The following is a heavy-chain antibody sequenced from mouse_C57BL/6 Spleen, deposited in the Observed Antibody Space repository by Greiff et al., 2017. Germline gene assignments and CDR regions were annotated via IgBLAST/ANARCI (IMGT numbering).Heavy chain of an antibody. CDR1: GFTFSDYY. D-gene: IGHD2-3*01. Sequence: EVQVEESEGGLVQPGSSMKLSCTASGFTFSDYYMAWVRQVPEKGLEWVANINYDGSSTYYLDSLKSRFIISRDNAKNILYLQMSSLKSEDTATYYCARDLYDGYSYAMDYWGQGTSVTVSS. V-gene: IGHV5-16*01. J-gene: IGHJ4*01. CDR2: INYDGSST. CDR3: ARDLYDGYSYAMDY.